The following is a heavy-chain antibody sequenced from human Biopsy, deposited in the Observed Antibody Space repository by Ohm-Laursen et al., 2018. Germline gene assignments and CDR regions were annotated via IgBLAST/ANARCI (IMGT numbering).Heavy chain of an antibody. D-gene: IGHD3-22*01. V-gene: IGHV1-69*06. CDR2: SIPLFNTA. J-gene: IGHJ2*01. CDR1: GGTFTNHA. Sequence: GASVKVSCKASGGTFTNHAVGPPRQAPGQGLEWVGSSIPLFNTANYADKFQGRVTLTADKSTTTAYMELSSLRSEDTAIYYCARFPLGAYDDSGSYRAVEHWYFDLWGRGTLVTVSS. CDR3: ARFPLGAYDDSGSYRAVEHWYFDL.